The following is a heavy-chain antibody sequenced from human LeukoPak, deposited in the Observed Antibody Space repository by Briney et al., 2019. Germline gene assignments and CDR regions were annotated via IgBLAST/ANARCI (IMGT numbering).Heavy chain of an antibody. CDR3: VRDQAYAFDI. CDR1: GFTFNYYS. CDR2: IRSRDGTV. V-gene: IGHV3-48*01. J-gene: IGHJ3*02. Sequence: SGGSLRLSCVASGFTFNYYSMNWARQAPGKGLEWISYIRSRDGTVSYADSVEGRFTISTDTAKTSLFLQMNGLSADDTAVYYCVRDQAYAFDIWGQGTMVTVS.